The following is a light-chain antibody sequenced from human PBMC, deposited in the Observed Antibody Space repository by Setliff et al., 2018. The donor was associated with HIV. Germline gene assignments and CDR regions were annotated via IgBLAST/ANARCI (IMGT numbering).Light chain of an antibody. J-gene: IGLJ1*01. CDR1: ASDIGNYKY. Sequence: QSVLTQPRSVSGSPGQSVTISCTGTASDIGNYKYVSWYQQQPDKAPKLIIYDVTKRPSGVPDRFSGSKSGNTASLTISGLQSEDVGDYFCCSYAGTYTSLYVFGAGTKGTVL. V-gene: IGLV2-11*01. CDR2: DVT. CDR3: CSYAGTYTSLYV.